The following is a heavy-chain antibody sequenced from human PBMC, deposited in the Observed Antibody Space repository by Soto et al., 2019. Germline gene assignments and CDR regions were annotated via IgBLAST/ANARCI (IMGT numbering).Heavy chain of an antibody. Sequence: PSETLSLTCTVSGGSINSGGYYWVWIRQPPGKGLEWIGSFYYSGSTYYNTSLKSRVTISVDTSDNQFSLQLNSVTPDDTAVYYCARLIGNSWLDSWGQGTLVTVSS. J-gene: IGHJ5*01. D-gene: IGHD1-26*01. CDR3: ARLIGNSWLDS. CDR2: FYYSGST. CDR1: GGSINSGGYY. V-gene: IGHV4-39*01.